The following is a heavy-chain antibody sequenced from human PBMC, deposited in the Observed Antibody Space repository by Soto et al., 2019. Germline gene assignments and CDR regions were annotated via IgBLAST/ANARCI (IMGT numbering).Heavy chain of an antibody. CDR3: ARRAGSSPYYYGMEV. D-gene: IGHD3-10*01. Sequence: PGESLKISCKGSGYSFTSNWIGWVRQMPGKGLEWMGIIYPGDSDTRYSPSFQGQVTISADKSISTAYLQWSSLKASDTAMYYCARRAGSSPYYYGMEVWGQGTTVTVSS. CDR1: GYSFTSNW. CDR2: IYPGDSDT. J-gene: IGHJ6*02. V-gene: IGHV5-51*01.